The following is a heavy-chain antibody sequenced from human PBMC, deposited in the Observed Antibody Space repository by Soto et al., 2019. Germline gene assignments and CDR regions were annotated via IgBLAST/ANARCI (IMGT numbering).Heavy chain of an antibody. Sequence: RLSCAASGFTFSSYGMHWVRQAPGKGLEWVAVISYDGSNKYYADSVKGRFTISRDNSKNTLYLQMNSLRAEDTAVYYCAKGLGFLEWLLWDYYYYGMDVWGQGTTVTVSS. CDR1: GFTFSSYG. D-gene: IGHD3-3*01. CDR2: ISYDGSNK. V-gene: IGHV3-30*18. J-gene: IGHJ6*02. CDR3: AKGLGFLEWLLWDYYYYGMDV.